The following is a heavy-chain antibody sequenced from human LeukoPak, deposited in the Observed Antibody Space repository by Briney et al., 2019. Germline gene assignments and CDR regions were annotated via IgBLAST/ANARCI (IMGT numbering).Heavy chain of an antibody. CDR2: IYPGDSDT. CDR1: GYSFTGYW. Sequence: GESLKISCQGSGYSFTGYWIAWVRHMPGKGLEWMGIIYPGDSDTRYSPSFQGQVTISADKSSNTAYLQWSSLKASDTAMYYCARLPYCGGDCYSRNYSDYWGQGTLVTVSS. CDR3: ARLPYCGGDCYSRNYSDY. J-gene: IGHJ4*02. D-gene: IGHD2-21*02. V-gene: IGHV5-51*01.